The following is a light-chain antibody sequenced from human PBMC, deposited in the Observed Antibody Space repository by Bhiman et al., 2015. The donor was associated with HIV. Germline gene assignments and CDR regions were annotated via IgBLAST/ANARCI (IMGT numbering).Light chain of an antibody. CDR3: SSYAGNNNNYV. J-gene: IGLJ1*01. Sequence: QSTLTQPASVSGSPGQSITISCTGTSSDVGDYSYVSWYQQHPGKAPKLIIYEVTKRPSGVPDRFSGSKCGDTASLTVSGLQAEDEADYYCSSYAGNNNNYVFGAGTKVTVL. CDR2: EVT. CDR1: SSDVGDYSY. V-gene: IGLV2-8*01.